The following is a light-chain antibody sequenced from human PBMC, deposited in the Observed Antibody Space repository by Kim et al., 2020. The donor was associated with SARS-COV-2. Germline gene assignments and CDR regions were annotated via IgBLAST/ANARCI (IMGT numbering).Light chain of an antibody. CDR1: NSNIGINT. J-gene: IGLJ1*01. V-gene: IGLV1-44*01. CDR2: SND. CDR3: AAWDDSLRGDV. Sequence: GQRVTISGSGRNSNIGINTVNWYQQVSGTVPKLLIYSNDQRPSEVPDRFSGSKSGTSASLAISGLQSEDEADYYCAAWDDSLRGDVFGTGTKVTVL.